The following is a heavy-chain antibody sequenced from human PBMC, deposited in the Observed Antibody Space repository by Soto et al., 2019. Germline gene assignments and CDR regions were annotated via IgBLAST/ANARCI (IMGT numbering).Heavy chain of an antibody. CDR3: ARDYTYSSGWYFNYYYYYVMAV. D-gene: IGHD6-13*01. Sequence: ASVKVSCKASGYTFTSYYMHWVRQAPGQGLEWMGIINPSGGSTSYAQKFQGRVTMTRDTSTSTVYMELSSLRSEDTAVYYCARDYTYSSGWYFNYYYYYVMAVWAQGTTVTVSS. J-gene: IGHJ6*02. CDR1: GYTFTSYY. CDR2: INPSGGST. V-gene: IGHV1-46*01.